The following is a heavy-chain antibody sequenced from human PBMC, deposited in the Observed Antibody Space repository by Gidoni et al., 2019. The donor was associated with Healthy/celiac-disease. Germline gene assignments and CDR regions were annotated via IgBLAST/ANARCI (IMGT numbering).Heavy chain of an antibody. CDR2: INPNSGGT. CDR1: GYTFTGYY. J-gene: IGHJ4*02. D-gene: IGHD2-15*01. V-gene: IGHV1-2*02. Sequence: QVQLVQSGAEVKKPGASVKVSCTASGYTFTGYYMHWVRQAPGQGIEWMGWINPNSGGTNYAQKFQGRVTMTRETSISTAYMGLSRLRSDDTAVYYCARATSRVVVATGFDYWGQGTLVTVSS. CDR3: ARATSRVVVATGFDY.